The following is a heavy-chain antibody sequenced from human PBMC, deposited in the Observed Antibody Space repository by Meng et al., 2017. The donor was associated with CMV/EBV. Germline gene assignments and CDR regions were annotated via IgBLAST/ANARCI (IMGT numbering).Heavy chain of an antibody. V-gene: IGHV4-34*01. J-gene: IGHJ1*01. D-gene: IGHD3-10*01. CDR1: GGSFSGSY. CDR2: INNSGGT. CDR3: ATRSISYRAEYYLQ. Sequence: SETLSLTCVVYGGSFSGSYWNWIRQSPGKGLEWIGEINNSGGTYYNPSLETRVAISIDTSKKQFSLKLNSVTAADSAMYYCATRSISYRAEYYLQWGQGTLVTVSS.